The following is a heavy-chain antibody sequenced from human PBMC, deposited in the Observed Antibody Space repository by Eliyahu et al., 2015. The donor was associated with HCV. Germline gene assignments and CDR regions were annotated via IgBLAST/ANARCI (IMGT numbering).Heavy chain of an antibody. J-gene: IGHJ3*02. CDR2: IDSDGSST. CDR3: ARGIRGSRAFDI. Sequence: EEQLVESGGGLVQPGGSLRLSCAGSEFPFSSYWMHWVRQAPGKGLVWGRRIDSDGSSTIYADSVKGRFTISRDNANNTLYLQMTSLRAEDTAMYSCARGIRGSRAFDIWGRGTMVTVSS. D-gene: IGHD1-26*01. CDR1: EFPFSSYW. V-gene: IGHV3-74*01.